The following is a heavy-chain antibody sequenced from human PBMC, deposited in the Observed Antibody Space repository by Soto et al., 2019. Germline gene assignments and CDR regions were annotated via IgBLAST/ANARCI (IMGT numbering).Heavy chain of an antibody. V-gene: IGHV3-21*01. Sequence: EVQVVESGGGLVKPGGSLRLSCEASGFTFSSYSMNWVRQAPGKGLEWVSSISSSSSYIYYADSVKGRFTISRDNAKNSLYLQMNSLRAEDTAVYYCAREPYEVNAFDIWGQGTMVTVSS. CDR1: GFTFSSYS. CDR3: AREPYEVNAFDI. J-gene: IGHJ3*02. CDR2: ISSSSSYI. D-gene: IGHD5-12*01.